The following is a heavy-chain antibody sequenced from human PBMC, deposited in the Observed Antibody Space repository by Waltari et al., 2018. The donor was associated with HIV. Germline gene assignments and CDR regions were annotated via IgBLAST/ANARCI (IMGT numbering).Heavy chain of an antibody. CDR1: GLASNKNY. V-gene: IGHV3-53*02. CDR2: IFPGGDT. D-gene: IGHD3-3*02. J-gene: IGHJ2*01. Sequence: EVKVVEKGGGVLQRGESLRLSAVCAGLASNKNYWGGVRRTPGKGLESIAIIFPGGDTFYSDAVRGRFIISRDTNKNIVSLRADTLTPGDTALYYCPQEVRGVGDMRRHSHFENWGRGIRVIVAS. CDR3: PQEVRGVGDMRRHSHFEN.